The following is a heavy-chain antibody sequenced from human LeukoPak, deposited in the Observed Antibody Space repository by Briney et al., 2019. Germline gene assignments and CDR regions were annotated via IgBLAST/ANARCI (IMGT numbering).Heavy chain of an antibody. J-gene: IGHJ6*03. D-gene: IGHD2-2*01. V-gene: IGHV3-21*01. CDR3: ARGLVVVPAAIRTYYYYYMDV. CDR2: ISDGSTYI. Sequence: GGSLRLSCAASGFTFSTYSMNWVRQAPGKGLEWVSSISDGSTYIYYADSVKGRFTISRDNAKNSLFLQMNSLRADDTAVYYCARGLVVVPAAIRTYYYYYMDVWGKGTTVTVSS. CDR1: GFTFSTYS.